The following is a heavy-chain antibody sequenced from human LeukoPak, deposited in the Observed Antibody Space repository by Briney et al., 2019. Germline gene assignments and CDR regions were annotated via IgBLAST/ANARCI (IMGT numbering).Heavy chain of an antibody. CDR2: ISSSGSTK. CDR1: GFTFSDYY. CDR3: ARESGNYAYFDC. V-gene: IGHV3-11*01. D-gene: IGHD1-26*01. J-gene: IGHJ4*02. Sequence: PGGSLRLSCAASGFTFSDYYMSWIRQAPGKGLEWVPYISSSGSTKDYADSVKGRFTISRDNAKNSLYLQMNSLRAEDTAVYYCARESGNYAYFDCWGQGTLVTVSS.